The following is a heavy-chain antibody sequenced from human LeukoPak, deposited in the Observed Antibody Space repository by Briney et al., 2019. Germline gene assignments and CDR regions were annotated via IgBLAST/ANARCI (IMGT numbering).Heavy chain of an antibody. CDR2: IYYSGST. V-gene: IGHV4-39*01. D-gene: IGHD2-2*02. CDR3: ARVYQLLYIDY. Sequence: SSNYMSWVRQPPGKGLEWIGSIYYSGSTYYNPSLKSRVTISVDTSKNQFSLKLSSVTAADTAVYYCARVYQLLYIDYWGQGTLVTVSS. J-gene: IGHJ4*02. CDR1: SSNY.